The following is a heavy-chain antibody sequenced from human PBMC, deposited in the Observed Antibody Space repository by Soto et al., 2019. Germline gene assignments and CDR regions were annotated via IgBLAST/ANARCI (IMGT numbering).Heavy chain of an antibody. CDR3: ARGNDCDHFDY. D-gene: IGHD1-1*01. CDR1: GYTFTSYG. Sequence: QVQLVQSGAEVKKPGASVKVSCKASGYTFTSYGTSWVRQAPGQGLEWTGWISPYNGNTNYAQTLQGRVTMTTGTSTRKAYLELRSLRSDDTAVYYCARGNDCDHFDYWGQGTLVTVSS. J-gene: IGHJ4*02. V-gene: IGHV1-18*01. CDR2: ISPYNGNT.